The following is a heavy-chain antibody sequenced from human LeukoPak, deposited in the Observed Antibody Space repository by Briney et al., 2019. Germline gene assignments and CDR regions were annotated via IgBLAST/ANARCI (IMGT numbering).Heavy chain of an antibody. CDR3: ARRSTVTYYGMDV. CDR2: IYPGDSDT. V-gene: IGHV5-51*01. J-gene: IGHJ6*02. D-gene: IGHD4-17*01. CDR1: GYSFTSYW. Sequence: GESLKISCQGSGYSFTSYWIGWVRQMPGKGLEWMGIIYPGDSDTRYSPSFQGQVTISADKSISTAYLQWSSLKASDTAVYYCARRSTVTYYGMDVWGQGTTVTVSS.